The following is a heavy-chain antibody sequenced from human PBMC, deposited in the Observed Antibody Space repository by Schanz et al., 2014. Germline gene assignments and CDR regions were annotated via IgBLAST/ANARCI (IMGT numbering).Heavy chain of an antibody. V-gene: IGHV3-NL1*01. Sequence: QVQLVESGGGVVQFGRSLRLSCVASGFTFSSYGMHWVRQAPGKGLEWVSAISGSGGSTYYADSVKGRFTISRDNAKNSLYLHMNTLGAEDTAVYYCARPRFDYGEVDYWGQGTLVTVSS. CDR2: ISGSGGST. CDR3: ARPRFDYGEVDY. J-gene: IGHJ4*02. CDR1: GFTFSSYG. D-gene: IGHD4-17*01.